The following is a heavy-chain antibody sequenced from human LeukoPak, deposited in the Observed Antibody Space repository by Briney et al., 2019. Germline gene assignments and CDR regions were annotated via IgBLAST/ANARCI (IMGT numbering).Heavy chain of an antibody. CDR2: ISSPSHGI. CDR1: GFTFTSYS. D-gene: IGHD3-9*01. Sequence: PGGSLRLSCVASGFTFTSYSMNWFRQPPGKGLEWVSWISSPSHGIYYADSVKGRFTTSRDTARNSIYLQMNSLRDEDTAVYYCAREWEYYDILTGTTASFDYWGQGTLVTVSS. CDR3: AREWEYYDILTGTTASFDY. J-gene: IGHJ4*02. V-gene: IGHV3-48*02.